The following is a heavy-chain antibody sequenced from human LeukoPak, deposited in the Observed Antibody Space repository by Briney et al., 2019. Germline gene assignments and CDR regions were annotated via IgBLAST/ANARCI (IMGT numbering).Heavy chain of an antibody. D-gene: IGHD5-24*01. CDR2: INRDGINT. V-gene: IGHV3-74*01. CDR1: GFTFSNYW. J-gene: IGHJ6*03. Sequence: PGGSLGLSCAASGFTFSNYWMHWVRQAPGKGLVWVSRINRDGINTSYADSVKGRFTISRDNARNSLFLQMNSLRADDTAIYYCARAGEMRYMDAWGKGTAVTVSS. CDR3: ARAGEMRYMDA.